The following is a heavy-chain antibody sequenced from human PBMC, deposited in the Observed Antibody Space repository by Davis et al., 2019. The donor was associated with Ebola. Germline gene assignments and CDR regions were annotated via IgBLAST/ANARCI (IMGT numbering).Heavy chain of an antibody. V-gene: IGHV3-30*03. CDR1: GFTFSSYG. J-gene: IGHJ6*02. CDR3: ARHGFHSTNDFYGMDV. CDR2: ISYDGSNK. Sequence: PGGSLRLSCAASGFTFSSYGMHWVRQAPGKGLEWVAVISYDGSNKYYADSVKGRFTISRDNSKNTLYLQMNSLRAEDTAVYYCARHGFHSTNDFYGMDVWGQGTTATVSS. D-gene: IGHD2-2*01.